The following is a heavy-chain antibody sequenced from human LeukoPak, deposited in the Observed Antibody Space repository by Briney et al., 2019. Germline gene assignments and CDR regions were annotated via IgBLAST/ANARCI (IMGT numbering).Heavy chain of an antibody. CDR3: ASAVVPAAQAYYYYYMDV. CDR2: IIPIFGTA. CDR1: GGTFSSYA. J-gene: IGHJ6*03. D-gene: IGHD2-2*01. V-gene: IGHV1-69*01. Sequence: GPSLKLSCKASGGTFSSYAISWVRQAPGQRLKCHGGIIPIFGTANYAQKFQGRVTITADESTSTAYMELSSLRSEDTAVYYCASAVVPAAQAYYYYYMDVWGKGTTVTVSS.